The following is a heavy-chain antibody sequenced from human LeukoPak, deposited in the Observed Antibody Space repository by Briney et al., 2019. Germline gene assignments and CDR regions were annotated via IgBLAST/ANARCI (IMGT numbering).Heavy chain of an antibody. V-gene: IGHV3-7*01. J-gene: IGHJ4*02. CDR3: ARTVTTGTVDY. Sequence: GGSLSLSCAASGFTFRSYWMSWVRQTRGRGLEWVANINQGETEKHYVDSVEGRFTTPRDNAKNSLYVQINSLRAEDTAMYYCARTVTTGTVDYWGQGTLVTVSS. CDR2: INQGETEK. CDR1: GFTFRSYW. D-gene: IGHD1-1*01.